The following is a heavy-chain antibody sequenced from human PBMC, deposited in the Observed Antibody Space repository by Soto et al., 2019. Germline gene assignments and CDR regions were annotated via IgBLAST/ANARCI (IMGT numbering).Heavy chain of an antibody. Sequence: QVQLQESGPGLVKPSETLSLTCTVSGGSISSYYWSWIRQPPGKGLEWIGYIYYSGSTNYNPSLMSRVTISVDTSKNQFSRKLSSVTAADTAVYYCARVLGYCSSTSCRGWFDPWGQGTLVTVSS. CDR3: ARVLGYCSSTSCRGWFDP. D-gene: IGHD2-2*01. CDR1: GGSISSYY. CDR2: IYYSGST. J-gene: IGHJ5*02. V-gene: IGHV4-59*01.